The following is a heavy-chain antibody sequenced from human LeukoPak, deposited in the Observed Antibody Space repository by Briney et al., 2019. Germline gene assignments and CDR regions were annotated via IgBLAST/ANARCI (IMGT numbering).Heavy chain of an antibody. CDR3: ARGPVAGTSYFDY. V-gene: IGHV4-39*07. CDR1: GGSISSSSYY. J-gene: IGHJ4*02. CDR2: IYYSGST. Sequence: PSETLSLTCTVSGGSISSSSYYWGWIRQPPGKGLERIGSIYYSGSTYYNPSLKSRVTISVDTSKNQFSLKLSSVTAADTAVYYCARGPVAGTSYFDYWGQGTLVTVSS. D-gene: IGHD6-19*01.